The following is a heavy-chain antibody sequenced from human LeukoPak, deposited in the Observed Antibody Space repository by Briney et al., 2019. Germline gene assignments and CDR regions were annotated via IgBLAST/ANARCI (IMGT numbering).Heavy chain of an antibody. Sequence: GGSLRLSCAASGFTFSSYGMHWVRQAPGKGLEWVSYISSSGSTIYYADSVKGRFTISRDNAKNSLYLQMNSLRAEDTAVYYCAPTPAGYFQHWGQGTLVTVSS. CDR1: GFTFSSYG. J-gene: IGHJ1*01. CDR3: APTPAGYFQH. D-gene: IGHD6-13*01. V-gene: IGHV3-48*01. CDR2: ISSSGSTI.